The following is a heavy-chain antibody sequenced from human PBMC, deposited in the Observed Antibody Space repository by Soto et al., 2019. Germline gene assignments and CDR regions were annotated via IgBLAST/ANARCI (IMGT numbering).Heavy chain of an antibody. Sequence: EVQLVESGGGLVQPGGSLRLSCAASGFTVSSNYMSWVRQAPGKGLEWVSVIYSGGSTYYEDSVKGRFTISRHNSKNTLYLQMNSLRAEDTAVYYCARDRPPRAKVYSMDYYYYMDVWGKGTTVTVSS. J-gene: IGHJ6*03. CDR3: ARDRPPRAKVYSMDYYYYMDV. D-gene: IGHD2-21*01. V-gene: IGHV3-53*04. CDR2: IYSGGST. CDR1: GFTVSSNY.